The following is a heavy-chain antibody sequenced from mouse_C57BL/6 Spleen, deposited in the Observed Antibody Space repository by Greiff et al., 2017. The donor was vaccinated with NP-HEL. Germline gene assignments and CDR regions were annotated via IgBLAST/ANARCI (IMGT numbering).Heavy chain of an antibody. CDR2: ISDGGSYT. D-gene: IGHD4-1*01. J-gene: IGHJ1*03. Sequence: EVKLVESGGGLVKPGGSLKLSCAASGFTFSSYAMSWVRQTPEKRLEWVATISDGGSYTYYPDNVKGRFTISRDNAKNNLYLQMSHLKAEDTAMYYCARDWDEGDYWYFDVWGTGTTVTVSS. CDR1: GFTFSSYA. CDR3: ARDWDEGDYWYFDV. V-gene: IGHV5-4*01.